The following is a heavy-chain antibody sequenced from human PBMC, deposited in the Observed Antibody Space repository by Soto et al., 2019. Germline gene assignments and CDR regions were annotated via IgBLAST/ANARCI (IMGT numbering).Heavy chain of an antibody. CDR2: VKSKNDGGTT. CDR3: TTDSYITSIIVRFDY. CDR1: GFTFSNAW. J-gene: IGHJ4*01. V-gene: IGHV3-15*07. D-gene: IGHD3-22*01. Sequence: GGSLRLSCAASGFTFSNAWINWVRQAPGKGLEWVGRVKSKNDGGTTDFAAPVKGRFAISRDDSKNMVYLEMKSLQTEDTAIYYCTTDSYITSIIVRFDYWGHGTLVTVS.